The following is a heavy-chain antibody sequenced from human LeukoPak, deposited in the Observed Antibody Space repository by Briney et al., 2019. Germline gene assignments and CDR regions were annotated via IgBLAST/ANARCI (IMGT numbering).Heavy chain of an antibody. CDR3: AREAPTTSPYYYYYMDV. CDR2: IYTSGST. CDR1: GVSISSYY. V-gene: IGHV4-4*07. Sequence: PSETLSLTCTVSGVSISSYYWSWVRQPAGKGLEWIGRIYTSGSTNYNPSLKSRVTMSVDTSKNQFSLKLSSVTAADTAVYYCAREAPTTSPYYYYYMDVWGKGTTVTVSS. D-gene: IGHD1-26*01. J-gene: IGHJ6*03.